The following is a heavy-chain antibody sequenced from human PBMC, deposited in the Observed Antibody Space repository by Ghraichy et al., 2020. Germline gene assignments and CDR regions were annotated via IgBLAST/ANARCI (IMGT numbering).Heavy chain of an antibody. CDR3: QRVRNWGPHNFFDI. V-gene: IGHV3-53*01. D-gene: IGHD7-27*01. Sequence: ISSGGTTYYADSVKGRFTISRDNSKNTAYLQKKRLRAEDTAVYYCQRVRNWGPHNFFDIWGQGTMVTVS. J-gene: IGHJ3*02. CDR2: ISSGGTT.